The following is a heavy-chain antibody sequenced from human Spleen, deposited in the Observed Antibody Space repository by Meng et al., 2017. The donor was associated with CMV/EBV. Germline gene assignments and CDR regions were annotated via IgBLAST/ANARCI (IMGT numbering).Heavy chain of an antibody. CDR1: GFTFSSYA. CDR2: ISYDGSNK. J-gene: IGHJ6*02. Sequence: GGSLRLSCAASGFTFSSYAVHWVRQAPGKGLEWVAVISYDGSNKFYTDSVKGRFTVSRDNSKNTLYLQMNRLRTEDTAVYYCAIGANHAMDFWGQGTSVTVSS. V-gene: IGHV3-30-3*01. D-gene: IGHD4/OR15-4a*01. CDR3: AIGANHAMDF.